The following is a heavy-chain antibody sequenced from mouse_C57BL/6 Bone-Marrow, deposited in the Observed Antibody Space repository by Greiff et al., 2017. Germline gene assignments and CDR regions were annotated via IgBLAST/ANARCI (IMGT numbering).Heavy chain of an antibody. CDR2: LDPANGNT. CDR3: ARDTYYSFYY. CDR1: GFNIKNTS. Sequence: EVQRVESVAELVRPGASVKLSCTASGFNIKNTSMPWVKQRPEQGLEWIGRLDPANGNTKYAPKFQGQATITADTSSNTDYLQRSSLTSEDTAIYYCARDTYYSFYYWGQGTTLTVSS. J-gene: IGHJ2*01. D-gene: IGHD2-12*01. V-gene: IGHV14-3*01.